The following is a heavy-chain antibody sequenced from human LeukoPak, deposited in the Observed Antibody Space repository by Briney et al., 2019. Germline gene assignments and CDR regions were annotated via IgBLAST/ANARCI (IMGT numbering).Heavy chain of an antibody. J-gene: IGHJ4*02. CDR3: ARVEMATITFDY. CDR2: IYYSGST. V-gene: IGHV4-39*07. Sequence: SETLSLTCTVSGGSISSSSYYWGWIRQPPGKGLEWIGSIYYSGSTYYNPSLKSRVTISVDTSKNQFSLKLSSVTAADTAVYYCARVEMATITFDYWGQGTLVTVSS. CDR1: GGSISSSSYY. D-gene: IGHD5-24*01.